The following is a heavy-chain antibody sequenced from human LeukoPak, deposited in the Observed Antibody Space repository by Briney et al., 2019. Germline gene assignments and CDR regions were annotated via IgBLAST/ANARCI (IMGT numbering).Heavy chain of an antibody. CDR3: SRDVAYCSSISCYDWFDP. J-gene: IGHJ5*02. CDR2: ISAYNGNT. Sequence: ASVKVSCKAAGYTFTTYGISWVRQAPGQGLEWMGWISAYNGNTNYAQKLQGRVTMTTDTSTSTAYMELRSLRSDDTAVYYCSRDVAYCSSISCYDWFDPWGQGTLVTVSS. CDR1: GYTFTTYG. D-gene: IGHD2-2*01. V-gene: IGHV1-18*01.